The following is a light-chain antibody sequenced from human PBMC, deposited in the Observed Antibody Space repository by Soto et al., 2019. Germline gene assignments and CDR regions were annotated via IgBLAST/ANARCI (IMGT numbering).Light chain of an antibody. J-gene: IGLJ2*01. CDR3: QSYASSLSAVV. CDR2: GNS. Sequence: HSVLTQPPSVSGAPGQRVTISCTGSSSNIGAGYDVHWYQQLPGTAPKLLIYGNSNRPSGVPDRFSGSKSGTSASLAITGLQAEDEAEYYCQSYASSLSAVVFGGGTKLTVL. CDR1: SSNIGAGYD. V-gene: IGLV1-40*01.